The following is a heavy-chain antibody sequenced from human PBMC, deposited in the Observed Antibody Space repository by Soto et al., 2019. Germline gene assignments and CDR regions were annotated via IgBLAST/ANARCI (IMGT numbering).Heavy chain of an antibody. Sequence: EVQLVESGGGLVKPGGSLRLSCAASGFTFRSFTMNWVRQAPGKGLEWVSTISSNSAYIYSTDALRGRFTISRDNVKNSMHLQMNSLRAEDTAVYYCTRGASRDSSARGWFDPWGPGTLVTVSS. CDR3: TRGASRDSSARGWFDP. CDR1: GFTFRSFT. J-gene: IGHJ5*02. V-gene: IGHV3-21*02. CDR2: ISSNSAYI. D-gene: IGHD6-13*01.